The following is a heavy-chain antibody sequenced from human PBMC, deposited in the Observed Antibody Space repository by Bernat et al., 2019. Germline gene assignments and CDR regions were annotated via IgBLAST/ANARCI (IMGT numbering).Heavy chain of an antibody. D-gene: IGHD2-15*01. CDR1: GFTFSSYA. CDR2: ISGSGGST. Sequence: EVQLLESGGGLVQPGGSLRLSCAASGFTFSSYAMSWVRQAPGKGLEWVSAISGSGGSTYYADSVKGRFTISRDNSKNTLYLQMNSLRAEDTAVYYCAKVHIVVVVAATPTYYCDYWGQGTLVTVSS. V-gene: IGHV3-23*01. CDR3: AKVHIVVVVAATPTYYCDY. J-gene: IGHJ4*02.